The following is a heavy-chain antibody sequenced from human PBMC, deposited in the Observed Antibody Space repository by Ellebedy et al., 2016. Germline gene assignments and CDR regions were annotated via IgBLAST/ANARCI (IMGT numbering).Heavy chain of an antibody. CDR1: GFTFDYFG. V-gene: IGHV3-33*01. CDR2: IWYDGSTE. Sequence: GGSLRLSCATSGFTFDYFGIHWVRQAPGKGREWEAGIWYDGSTEYYADSVKGRFTISRDNPKNTLYLQMNSLRVEDTAVYYCVRDPSYCTGGSCPITGDYWGQGTLVTVSS. CDR3: VRDPSYCTGGSCPITGDY. J-gene: IGHJ4*02. D-gene: IGHD2-15*01.